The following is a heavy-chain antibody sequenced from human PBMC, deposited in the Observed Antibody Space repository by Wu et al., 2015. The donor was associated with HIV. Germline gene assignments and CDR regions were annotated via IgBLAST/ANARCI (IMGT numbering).Heavy chain of an antibody. Sequence: QVQLVQSGAEVKKPGASLKVSCKASGYSFSDYYIHWVRQAPRQGLEWLGWINPKNGGSNLAQKFQGRVTMTRDTSINTVYMELTRLTFNDTAAFFCARGGPDRSDYSLYYFKSWGQGTQLTVSS. CDR1: GYSFSDYY. CDR2: INPKNGGS. J-gene: IGHJ4*02. V-gene: IGHV1-2*02. D-gene: IGHD4-17*01. CDR3: ARGGPDRSDYSLYYFKS.